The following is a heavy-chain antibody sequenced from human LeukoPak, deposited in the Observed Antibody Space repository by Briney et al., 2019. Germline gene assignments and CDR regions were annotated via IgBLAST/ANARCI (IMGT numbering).Heavy chain of an antibody. J-gene: IGHJ4*02. CDR1: GYTFTSYG. V-gene: IGHV1-18*01. CDR3: AKTPLRGYYDSSGYPDYFDY. D-gene: IGHD3-22*01. Sequence: GASVKVSCKASGYTFTSYGISWVRQAPGQGLEWMGWISAYNGNTNYAQKFQGRVTITRNTSISTAYMELSSLRSEDTAVYYCAKTPLRGYYDSSGYPDYFDYWGQGTLVTVSS. CDR2: ISAYNGNT.